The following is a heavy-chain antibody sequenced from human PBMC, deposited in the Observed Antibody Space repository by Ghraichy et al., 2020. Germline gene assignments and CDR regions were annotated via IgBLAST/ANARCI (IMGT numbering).Heavy chain of an antibody. V-gene: IGHV3-74*01. CDR1: GFSFTDYW. Sequence: GESPNISCAASGFSFTDYWMHWVRQTPGRGLEWVSHLNIDGTTVNYADSVKGRFTISRDNAKNTMYLQMISLTVEDTAVYYCVRSYKDGLRHFDYWGQGTLVTVSS. J-gene: IGHJ4*02. CDR3: VRSYKDGLRHFDY. D-gene: IGHD1-14*01. CDR2: LNIDGTTV.